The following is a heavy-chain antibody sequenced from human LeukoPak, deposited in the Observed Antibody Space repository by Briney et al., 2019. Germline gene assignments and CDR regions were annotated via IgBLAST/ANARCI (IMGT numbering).Heavy chain of an antibody. D-gene: IGHD4-23*01. Sequence: SETLSPTCTASGGSISSSSYNWGWIRQTPGKGLEWIGTIYYNGNTYYNASLKSRVSISGDTSNNQFSLRLTSVTATDTAVYYCTRQGDGGRAFDYWGQGILVTVSS. CDR3: TRQGDGGRAFDY. CDR1: GGSISSSSYN. J-gene: IGHJ4*02. CDR2: IYYNGNT. V-gene: IGHV4-39*01.